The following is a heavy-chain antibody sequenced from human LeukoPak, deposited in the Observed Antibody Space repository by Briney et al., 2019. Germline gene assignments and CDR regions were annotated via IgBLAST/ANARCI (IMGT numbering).Heavy chain of an antibody. V-gene: IGHV3-48*03. CDR1: GFTFSSYE. CDR2: ISSSGSTI. D-gene: IGHD3-10*01. CDR3: ARDFRRFGAREGFDP. Sequence: GGSLRLSCAASGFTFSSYEMNWVRQAPGKGLEWVSYISSSGSTIYYADSVKGRFTISRDNAKNSLYLQMNSLRAEDTAVYYCARDFRRFGAREGFDPWGQGTLVTVSS. J-gene: IGHJ5*02.